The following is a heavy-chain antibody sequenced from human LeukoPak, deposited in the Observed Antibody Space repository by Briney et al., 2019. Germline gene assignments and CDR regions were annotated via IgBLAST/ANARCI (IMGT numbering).Heavy chain of an antibody. CDR3: ARRPQGYGGSVDY. CDR1: GYSFSNHW. J-gene: IGHJ4*02. V-gene: IGHV5-51*01. D-gene: IGHD4-23*01. CDR2: IYPGDSDT. Sequence: GESLKISCKGSGYSFSNHWIGWVRQMPGKGLEWMGIIYPGDSDTRYSPSFQGQVTILADKSINTAYLQWSSLKASDTAMYYCARRPQGYGGSVDYWGQGTLVTVSS.